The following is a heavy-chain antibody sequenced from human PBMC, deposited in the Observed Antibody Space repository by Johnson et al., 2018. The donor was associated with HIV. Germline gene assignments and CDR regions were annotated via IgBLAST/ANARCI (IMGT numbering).Heavy chain of an antibody. V-gene: IGHV3-53*02. CDR2: IERNSRT. CDR3: ARFGMGSSGDAFDI. D-gene: IGHD6-25*01. CDR1: GFTVSTNY. J-gene: IGHJ3*02. Sequence: VRLVETGGGLIQPGGSLRLSCAASGFTVSTNYMGWVRLAPGKGLEWVSYIERNSRTDYADSVKGRFTVSRDSSKNTLYLQMNSLRVEDTAVYYCARFGMGSSGDAFDIWGQGTMVTVSS.